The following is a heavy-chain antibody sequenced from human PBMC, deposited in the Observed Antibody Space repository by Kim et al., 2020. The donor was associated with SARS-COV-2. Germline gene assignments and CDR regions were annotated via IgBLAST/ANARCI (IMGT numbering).Heavy chain of an antibody. CDR2: INPNSGGT. D-gene: IGHD3-22*01. CDR3: ARSPPWDYYDSRGYEFDY. CDR1: GYTFTGYY. J-gene: IGHJ4*02. Sequence: ASVKVSCKASGYTFTGYYMHWVRQAPGQGLEWMGWINPNSGGTNYAQKFQGRATMARDTSISTAYMELSRLRSDDTAVFYCARSPPWDYYDSRGYEFDYWGQGTLVTVSS. V-gene: IGHV1-2*02.